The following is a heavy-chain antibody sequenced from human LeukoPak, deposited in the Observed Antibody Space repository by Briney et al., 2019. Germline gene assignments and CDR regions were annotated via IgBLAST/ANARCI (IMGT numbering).Heavy chain of an antibody. D-gene: IGHD3-3*01. CDR2: IYYSGST. Sequence: MASETLSLTCTVSGGSISSTNYYWGWIRQPPGKGLEWIGSIYYSGSTYYNPSLKSRVTISVDTSKNQFSLKLSSVTAADTAVYYCARGLLSGDFDYWGQGTLVTVSS. CDR1: GGSISSTNYY. V-gene: IGHV4-39*07. CDR3: ARGLLSGDFDY. J-gene: IGHJ4*02.